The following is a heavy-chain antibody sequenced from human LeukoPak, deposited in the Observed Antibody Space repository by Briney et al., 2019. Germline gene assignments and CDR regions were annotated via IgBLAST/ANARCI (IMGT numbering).Heavy chain of an antibody. Sequence: GASVKVSCTASGGTFSSYAISWVRQAPGQGLEWMGGIIPIFGTANYAQKFQGRVTITADESTSTAYMELSSLRSEDTAVYYCARAPITTLSSSWYPSRGYYYYYGMDVWGQGTTVTVSS. CDR3: ARAPITTLSSSWYPSRGYYYYYGMDV. CDR2: IIPIFGTA. J-gene: IGHJ6*02. V-gene: IGHV1-69*13. CDR1: GGTFSSYA. D-gene: IGHD6-13*01.